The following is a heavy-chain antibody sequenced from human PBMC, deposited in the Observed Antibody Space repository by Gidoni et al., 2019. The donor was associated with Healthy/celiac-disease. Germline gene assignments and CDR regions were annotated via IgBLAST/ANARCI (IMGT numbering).Heavy chain of an antibody. J-gene: IGHJ4*02. Sequence: QVQLVESGGGVVQPGRSLRLSCAASGSTFSSYAMHWVRQAPGKGLEWVAVISYDGSNKYYADSVKGRFTISRDNSKNTLYLQMNSLRAEDTAVYYCARSPPAYYDFWSGLSGWGQGTLVTVSS. CDR2: ISYDGSNK. CDR3: ARSPPAYYDFWSGLSG. D-gene: IGHD3-3*01. CDR1: GSTFSSYA. V-gene: IGHV3-30-3*01.